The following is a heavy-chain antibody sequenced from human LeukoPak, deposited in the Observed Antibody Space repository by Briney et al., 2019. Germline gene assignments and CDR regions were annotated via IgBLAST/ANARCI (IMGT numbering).Heavy chain of an antibody. J-gene: IGHJ4*02. CDR1: GFTFSSYA. CDR3: AREGGLVWFGEGDY. D-gene: IGHD3-10*01. Sequence: GGSLRLSCAASGFTFSSYAMHWVRQAPGKGLEWVAVISYDGGNKYYADSVKGRFTISRDNAKNSLFLQMNSLRAEDTAVYYCAREGGLVWFGEGDYWGQGTLVTVSS. CDR2: ISYDGGNK. V-gene: IGHV3-30*04.